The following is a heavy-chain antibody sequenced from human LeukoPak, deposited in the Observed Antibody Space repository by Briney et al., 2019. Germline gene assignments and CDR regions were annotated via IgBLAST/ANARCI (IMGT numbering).Heavy chain of an antibody. J-gene: IGHJ4*02. CDR3: ARHRLYDYVWGSYRYGFDY. CDR2: INHSGST. CDR1: GGSFSGYY. V-gene: IGHV4-34*01. D-gene: IGHD3-16*02. Sequence: PSETLSLTCAVYGGSFSGYYWSWIRQPPGKGLEWIGEINHSGSTNYNPSLKSRVTISVDTSKNQFSLKLSSVTAADTAVYYCARHRLYDYVWGSYRYGFDYWGQGTLVTVSS.